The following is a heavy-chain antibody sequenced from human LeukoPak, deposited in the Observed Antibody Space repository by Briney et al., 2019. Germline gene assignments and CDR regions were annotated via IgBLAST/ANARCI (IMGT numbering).Heavy chain of an antibody. CDR1: GGSISSSSYY. D-gene: IGHD1-26*01. J-gene: IGHJ4*02. CDR2: IYYSGST. V-gene: IGHV4-39*01. CDR3: ARTGTYSGSQRDDY. Sequence: SETLSLTCTVSGGSISSSSYYWGWIRQPPGKGLEWIGSIYYSGSTYYNPSLKSRVTMSVDTSKNQFSLKLSSVTAADTAVYYCARTGTYSGSQRDDYWGQGTLVTVSS.